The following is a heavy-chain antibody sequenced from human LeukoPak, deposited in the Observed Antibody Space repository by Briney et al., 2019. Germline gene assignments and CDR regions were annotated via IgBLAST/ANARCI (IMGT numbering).Heavy chain of an antibody. CDR1: GYTFTNYG. CDR2: ISAYSGNT. Sequence: ASVKVSCKASGYTFTNYGISWVRQAPGQGLEWMAWISAYSGNTDYAQKFQGRVTVTADTSTSTAYMELRSLRSDDTAVYYCARSGCSAGSCYSQTVKFDSWGQGTLVTVSS. CDR3: ARSGCSAGSCYSQTVKFDS. V-gene: IGHV1-18*01. D-gene: IGHD2-15*01. J-gene: IGHJ4*02.